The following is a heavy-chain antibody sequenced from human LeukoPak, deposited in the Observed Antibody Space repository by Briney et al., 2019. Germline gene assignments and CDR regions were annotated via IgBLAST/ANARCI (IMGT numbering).Heavy chain of an antibody. CDR2: ISWNSGSI. Sequence: GGSLRLSCAASGFTFDDYAMHWVRQAPGKGLEWVSGISWNSGSIGYADSVKGRFTISRDNAKNSLYLQMNSLRAEDTAVYYCARVMTTVTKAFDYWGQGTLVTVSS. D-gene: IGHD4-17*01. V-gene: IGHV3-9*01. J-gene: IGHJ4*02. CDR3: ARVMTTVTKAFDY. CDR1: GFTFDDYA.